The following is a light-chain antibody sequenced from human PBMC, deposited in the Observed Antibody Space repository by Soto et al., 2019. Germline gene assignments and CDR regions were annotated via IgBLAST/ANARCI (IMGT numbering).Light chain of an antibody. Sequence: EIVFTKSLGTLSLSPGERATLSCSAIQIFRSSYLAWYQQKPGQAPRLLIYGATSRATGIPDRFSGSGSGTDFTLTISRLEPEDFAVYYCQQYGSSLGVTFGGGTKVDIK. CDR3: QQYGSSLGVT. CDR2: GAT. J-gene: IGKJ4*01. V-gene: IGKV3-20*01. CDR1: QIFRSSY.